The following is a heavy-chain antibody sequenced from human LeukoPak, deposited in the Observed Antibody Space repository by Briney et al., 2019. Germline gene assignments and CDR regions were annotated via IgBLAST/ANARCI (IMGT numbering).Heavy chain of an antibody. J-gene: IGHJ3*02. D-gene: IGHD2-2*01. Sequence: ASVKVSCKASGYTFTTYYMHWVRQAPGQRLEWMGIINPSGGSTSYAQKFQGRVTMTRDTSTSTVYMELSSLRSEDTAVYYCARDPWGRGYCSTTSCQNLGGNDAFDIWGQGTMVTVSS. CDR3: ARDPWGRGYCSTTSCQNLGGNDAFDI. V-gene: IGHV1-46*01. CDR1: GYTFTTYY. CDR2: INPSGGST.